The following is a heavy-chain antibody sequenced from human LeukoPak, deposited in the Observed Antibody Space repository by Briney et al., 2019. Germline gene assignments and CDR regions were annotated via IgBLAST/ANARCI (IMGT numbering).Heavy chain of an antibody. CDR2: ISGSGGGT. D-gene: IGHD6-19*01. CDR1: GFTFSSYA. V-gene: IGHV3-23*01. CDR3: AKRAVAGTAHDAFDI. Sequence: GGSLRLSCAASGFTFSSYAMSWVRQAPGKGLEWVSAISGSGGGTYYADSMKGRFTISRDNSKNTLYLQMNSLRAEDTAVYYCAKRAVAGTAHDAFDIWGQGTMVTVSS. J-gene: IGHJ3*02.